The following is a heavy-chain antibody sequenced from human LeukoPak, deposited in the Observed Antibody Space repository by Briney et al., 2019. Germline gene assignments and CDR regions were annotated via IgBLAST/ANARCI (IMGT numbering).Heavy chain of an antibody. CDR3: ERERWESPYYYYGLDV. J-gene: IGHJ6*02. CDR1: GGTFSSYS. D-gene: IGHD1-26*01. V-gene: IGHV1-69*13. Sequence: SVKVSCKASGGTFSSYSISWVRQAPGQGLEWMGGIIPFFGSPNYAQKFQGRVTIIADESTSTAYMELSSLRSEDTAVYYCERERWESPYYYYGLDVWGQGTTVTVSS. CDR2: IIPFFGSP.